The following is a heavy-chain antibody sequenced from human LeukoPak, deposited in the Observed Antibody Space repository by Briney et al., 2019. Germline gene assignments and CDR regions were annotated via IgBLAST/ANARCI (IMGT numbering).Heavy chain of an antibody. V-gene: IGHV4-4*02. Sequence: SETLSLTCAVSGGSISSSNWWSWVRQPPRKGLEWIGEIYHSGSTNYNPSLKSRVTISVDKSKNQFSLKLSSVTAADTAVYYCARDQPYYDILTGYYLYYFDYWGQGTLVTVSS. J-gene: IGHJ4*02. CDR2: IYHSGST. CDR1: GGSISSSNW. D-gene: IGHD3-9*01. CDR3: ARDQPYYDILTGYYLYYFDY.